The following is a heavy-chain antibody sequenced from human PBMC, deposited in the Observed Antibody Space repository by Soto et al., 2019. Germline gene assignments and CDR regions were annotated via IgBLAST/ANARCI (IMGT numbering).Heavy chain of an antibody. V-gene: IGHV3-74*01. D-gene: IGHD2-15*01. CDR3: ASTVVTGY. J-gene: IGHJ4*02. CDR1: GFTFSSDW. CDR2: INSDGSST. Sequence: EVQLVESGGGLVQPGGSLRLSCAVSGFTFSSDWMHWVRQAPGKGLVWVSRINSDGSSTSYADSVKGLFTISRDNAKNTLYLQMNSLRAEDTAVYYCASTVVTGYWGQGTLVTVSS.